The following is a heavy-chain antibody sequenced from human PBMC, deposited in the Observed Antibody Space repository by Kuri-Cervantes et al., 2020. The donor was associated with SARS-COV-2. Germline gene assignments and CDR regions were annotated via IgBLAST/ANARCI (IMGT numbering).Heavy chain of an antibody. CDR2: IDGDGTSI. CDR3: ARGDGMDV. V-gene: IGHV3-74*01. CDR1: GFTFSAYW. Sequence: ETLSLTCAASGFTFSAYWMHWVRHAPGKGLVWVSHIDGDGTSIGYADSVKGRFTISRDNAKVTLYLQMNSLRAEDTAMYYCARGDGMDVWGQGTPVTVSS. J-gene: IGHJ6*02.